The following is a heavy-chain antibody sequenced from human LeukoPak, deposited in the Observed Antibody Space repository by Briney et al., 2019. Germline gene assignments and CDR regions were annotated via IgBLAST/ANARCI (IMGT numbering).Heavy chain of an antibody. Sequence: SETLSLTCAVYGGSFSGYYWSWIRQPPGKGLEWIGEINHSGSTNYNPSLKSRVTISVDTSKNQFSLKLTSVTAADTAVYYCARFAPSGARGYWFDPWGQGTLVTVSS. D-gene: IGHD3-10*01. CDR3: ARFAPSGARGYWFDP. CDR2: INHSGST. V-gene: IGHV4-34*01. J-gene: IGHJ5*02. CDR1: GGSFSGYY.